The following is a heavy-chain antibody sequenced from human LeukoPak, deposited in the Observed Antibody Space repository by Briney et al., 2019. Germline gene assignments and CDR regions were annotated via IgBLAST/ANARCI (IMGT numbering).Heavy chain of an antibody. J-gene: IGHJ4*02. CDR2: TNTDGTWT. CDR1: GFTFDTYW. V-gene: IGHV3-74*01. Sequence: GGSLRLSCEASGFTFDTYWMHWVRQAPGRGLVWVAGTNTDGTWTNYADSVTGRFTISRDSVKNMLYLQMNSLRAEDTAVYYCASLTFGPDYWGQGTLVTVSS. D-gene: IGHD3-16*01. CDR3: ASLTFGPDY.